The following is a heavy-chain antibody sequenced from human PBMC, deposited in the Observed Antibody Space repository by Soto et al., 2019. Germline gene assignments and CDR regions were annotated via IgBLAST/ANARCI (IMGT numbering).Heavy chain of an antibody. Sequence: ASVRVSCKASGYTFTSYYMHWVRQAPGQGLEWMGIINPSGGSTRYAQKFQGRVTMTRDTSTNTVYMELSSLRSEDTAVYYCARGRELAYCSSTSCYTPYYYAMDVWGQGTTVTGSS. J-gene: IGHJ6*02. V-gene: IGHV1-46*01. CDR3: ARGRELAYCSSTSCYTPYYYAMDV. CDR1: GYTFTSYY. D-gene: IGHD2-2*02. CDR2: INPSGGST.